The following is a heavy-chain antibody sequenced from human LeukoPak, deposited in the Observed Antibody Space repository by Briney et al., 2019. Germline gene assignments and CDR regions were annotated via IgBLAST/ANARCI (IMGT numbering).Heavy chain of an antibody. CDR1: GFTFSTYS. J-gene: IGHJ3*02. CDR2: ITSSSSTI. D-gene: IGHD3-22*01. V-gene: IGHV3-48*02. Sequence: PGGSLRLSCAASGFTFSTYSMNWVRQAPGKGLEWVSYITSSSSTIYYADSVRGRFTISRDNAKNSLYLQMNSLRDEDTAVYYCARVDWMIGAFDIWGQGTTVTVSS. CDR3: ARVDWMIGAFDI.